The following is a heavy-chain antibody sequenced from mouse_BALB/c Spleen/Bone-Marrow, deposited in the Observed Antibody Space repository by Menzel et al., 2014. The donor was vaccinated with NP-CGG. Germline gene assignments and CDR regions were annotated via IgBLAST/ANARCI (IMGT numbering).Heavy chain of an antibody. CDR1: GFTFSDYY. Sequence: EVQVVESGGGLVKPGGSLKLSCAVSGFTFSDYYMYWVRQNPEKRLEWVATINDGGSYTYYPDSVKGRFTISRDNAKNNLYLQMSSLKSEDTAVYYCARDGNFAMDYWGQGTSVTVSS. J-gene: IGHJ4*01. CDR3: ARDGNFAMDY. V-gene: IGHV5-4*02. CDR2: INDGGSYT. D-gene: IGHD2-1*01.